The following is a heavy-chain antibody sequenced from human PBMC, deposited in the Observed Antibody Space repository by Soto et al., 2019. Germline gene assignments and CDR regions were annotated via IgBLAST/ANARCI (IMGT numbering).Heavy chain of an antibody. J-gene: IGHJ6*04. Sequence: GGSLRLSCAASGFTFSSYGMHWARQAPGKGLEWVAVIWYDGSNKYYADSVKGRFTISRDNSKNTLYLQMNSLRAEDTAVYYCAREQIRYFDWLTYGMDVWGKGTTVTVAS. CDR3: AREQIRYFDWLTYGMDV. D-gene: IGHD3-9*01. CDR1: GFTFSSYG. V-gene: IGHV3-33*01. CDR2: IWYDGSNK.